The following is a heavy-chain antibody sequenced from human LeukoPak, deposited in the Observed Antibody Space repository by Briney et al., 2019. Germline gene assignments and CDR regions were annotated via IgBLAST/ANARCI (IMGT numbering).Heavy chain of an antibody. V-gene: IGHV3-23*01. Sequence: GGSLRLSCAASGFTFTSYSMNWVRQAPGKGLEWVSTISGGGGSTYYADSVRGRFTISRDNSKNTLYLQVNSLRAEDTAVYYCAKGGKWDVTPFDYWGQGALVTVSS. D-gene: IGHD1-26*01. CDR2: ISGGGGST. CDR3: AKGGKWDVTPFDY. J-gene: IGHJ4*02. CDR1: GFTFTSYS.